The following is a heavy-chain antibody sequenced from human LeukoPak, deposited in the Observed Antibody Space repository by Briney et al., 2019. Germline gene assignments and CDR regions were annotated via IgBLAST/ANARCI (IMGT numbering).Heavy chain of an antibody. D-gene: IGHD2-2*01. Sequence: PSGTLSLTCAVSGASISSTNWWSWVRQPPGRGLEWIGEIHHSGSANYNPSLKSRVTISVDKSRNQFFLKMTSVTAADTAVYYCARIYCGSTSCHYFDYWGQGTLVTVSS. CDR3: ARIYCGSTSCHYFDY. V-gene: IGHV4-4*02. J-gene: IGHJ4*02. CDR1: GASISSTNW. CDR2: IHHSGSA.